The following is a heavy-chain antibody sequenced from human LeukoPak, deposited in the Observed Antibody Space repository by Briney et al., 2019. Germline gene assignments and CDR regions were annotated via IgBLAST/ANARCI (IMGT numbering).Heavy chain of an antibody. Sequence: PGGSLRFSCAASGFTFKNFAMTWVRQAPGKGLEWVSTISATGGGAYYADSVKGRFTISRDNSKDTLSLQMNTLRAEDTAVYYCAKDVRRAEYCSGTTCYTSSFDYWGQGTLVTVSS. CDR3: AKDVRRAEYCSGTTCYTSSFDY. CDR1: GFTFKNFA. CDR2: ISATGGGA. V-gene: IGHV3-23*01. D-gene: IGHD2-2*02. J-gene: IGHJ4*02.